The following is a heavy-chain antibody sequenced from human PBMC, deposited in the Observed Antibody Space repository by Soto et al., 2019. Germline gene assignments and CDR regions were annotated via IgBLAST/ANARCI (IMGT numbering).Heavy chain of an antibody. J-gene: IGHJ6*02. CDR2: ISYDGSNK. CDR3: ARGGNLKRGYYYYGMDV. D-gene: IGHD4-4*01. V-gene: IGHV3-30-3*01. Sequence: VAVISYDGSNKYYADSVKGRFTISRDNSKNTLYLQMNSLRAEDTAVYYCARGGNLKRGYYYYGMDVWGQGTTVTVSS.